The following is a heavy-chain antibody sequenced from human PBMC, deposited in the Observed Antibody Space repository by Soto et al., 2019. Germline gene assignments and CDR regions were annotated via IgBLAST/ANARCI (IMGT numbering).Heavy chain of an antibody. D-gene: IGHD1-7*01. CDR1: GYTLTGYW. J-gene: IGHJ6*02. CDR2: INPGDSDT. V-gene: IGHV5-51*01. CDR3: ARELVTGTTRVYYYYGMGV. Sequence: GESLKISCKGSGYTLTGYWIGWVRQMPGKGLEWMGIINPGDSDTRYSPSFQGQVTISVDKSIGTAYLRWSSLKAADTAVYYCARELVTGTTRVYYYYGMGVWGQGTTVTVSS.